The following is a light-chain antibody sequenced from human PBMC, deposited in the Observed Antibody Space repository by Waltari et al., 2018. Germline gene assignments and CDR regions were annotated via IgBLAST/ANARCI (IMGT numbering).Light chain of an antibody. CDR1: GSGGS. V-gene: IGLV2-8*01. CDR3: SSDAVSNNFYD. CDR2: EVN. Sequence: QSALTQPPSASGSPGQSVNISCTGTGSGGSVSWYQQHPGKAPKLLIYEVNKRPSGVPDRFSGSKSGNTASLPVSGLQAEDEGDYYCSSDAVSNNFYDFGTGTKVTVL. J-gene: IGLJ1*01.